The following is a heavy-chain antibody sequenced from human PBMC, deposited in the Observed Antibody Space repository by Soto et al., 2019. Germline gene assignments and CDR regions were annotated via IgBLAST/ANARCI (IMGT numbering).Heavy chain of an antibody. CDR3: ARGTRGPGAAAGYYYYYGMDV. CDR1: GGSFIGHY. Sequence: PSETLSLTCAVYGGSFIGHYCSLIRQPAVKWLEWIGEINHSGSTNYNPSLKSRVTISVDTSKNQFSLKLSSVTAADTAVYYCARGTRGPGAAAGYYYYYGMDVWGQGTTVTVSS. D-gene: IGHD6-13*01. J-gene: IGHJ6*02. CDR2: INHSGST. V-gene: IGHV4-34*01.